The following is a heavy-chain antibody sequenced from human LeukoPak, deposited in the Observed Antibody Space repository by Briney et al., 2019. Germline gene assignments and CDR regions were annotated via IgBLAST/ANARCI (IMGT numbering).Heavy chain of an antibody. CDR2: ITGGGSGI. D-gene: IGHD3-9*01. V-gene: IGHV3-23*01. CDR3: AKWGDYDVLTGYYVSDY. J-gene: IGHJ4*02. Sequence: PGASLRLSCAASGFTFSNYAMSWARQAPGKGLEGVSAITGGGSGIYYADSMKSRFTISRDNSKNTLYLQINSLRAEDTAVYYCAKWGDYDVLTGYYVSDYWGQGTLVTVSS. CDR1: GFTFSNYA.